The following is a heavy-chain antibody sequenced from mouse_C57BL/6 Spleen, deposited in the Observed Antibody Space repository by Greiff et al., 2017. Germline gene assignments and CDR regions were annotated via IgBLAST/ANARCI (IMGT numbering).Heavy chain of an antibody. J-gene: IGHJ4*01. CDR1: GYTFTTYP. D-gene: IGHD1-1*01. Sequence: VQLQQSGAELVKPGASVKMSCKASGYTFTTYPIEWMKQNHGKSLEWIGNFHPYNDDTKYNEKFKGKAILTVEKSSSTVYLELSRLTSDDSAVYYCARAVVGDYYAMDYWGQGTSVTVSS. V-gene: IGHV1-47*01. CDR3: ARAVVGDYYAMDY. CDR2: FHPYNDDT.